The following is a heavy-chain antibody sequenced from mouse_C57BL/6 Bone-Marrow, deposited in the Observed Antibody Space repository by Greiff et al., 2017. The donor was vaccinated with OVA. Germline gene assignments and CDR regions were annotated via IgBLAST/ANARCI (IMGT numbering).Heavy chain of an antibody. V-gene: IGHV1-9*01. D-gene: IGHD1-1*01. CDR1: GYTFTGYW. CDR3: ARPSYGSSYLYWYFDV. CDR2: ILPGSGST. Sequence: QVHVKQSGAELMKPGASVKLSCKATGYTFTGYWIEWVKQRPGHGLEWIGEILPGSGSTNYTEKFKGKATFTADTSSNTAYMQLSSLTTEDSAIYYCARPSYGSSYLYWYFDVWGTGTTVTVSS. J-gene: IGHJ1*03.